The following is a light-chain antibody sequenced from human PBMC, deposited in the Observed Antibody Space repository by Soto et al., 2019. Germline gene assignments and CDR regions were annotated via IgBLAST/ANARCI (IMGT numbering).Light chain of an antibody. CDR3: QQYGSSPS. Sequence: EIVMTQSPATLSVSPGERVSLSCRASQSIYDKLAWYQQKPGQTPRLLIYDASNRATGIPARFSGSGSGTDFTLTISSLEPEDFAVYYCQQYGSSPSFGQGTKVDIK. V-gene: IGKV3D-15*02. CDR1: QSIYDK. J-gene: IGKJ1*01. CDR2: DAS.